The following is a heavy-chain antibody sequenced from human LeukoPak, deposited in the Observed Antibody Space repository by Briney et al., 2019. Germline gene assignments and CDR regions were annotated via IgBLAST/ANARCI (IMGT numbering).Heavy chain of an antibody. D-gene: IGHD3-22*01. CDR2: INPNSGGT. J-gene: IGHJ4*02. Sequence: ASVKVSCKASGYTFTGYYMHWVRQAPGQGLEWMGWINPNSGGTNYAQKFQGRVTMTRDTSISTAYMELRSLRSDDTAVYYCARSGVYYYDSSGYYYTPYYFDYWGQGTLVTVSS. V-gene: IGHV1-2*02. CDR3: ARSGVYYYDSSGYYYTPYYFDY. CDR1: GYTFTGYY.